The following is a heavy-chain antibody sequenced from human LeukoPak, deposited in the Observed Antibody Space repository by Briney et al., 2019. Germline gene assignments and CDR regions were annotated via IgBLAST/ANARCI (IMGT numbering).Heavy chain of an antibody. CDR3: ARDHFSSWPDY. CDR1: GYSFTSYW. CDR2: ISAYNGNT. D-gene: IGHD6-13*01. J-gene: IGHJ4*02. Sequence: GESLKISCKGSGYSFTSYWIGWVRQAPGQGLEWMGWISAYNGNTNYAQKLQGRATVTTDTSTSTAYMELRSLRSDDTAVYYCARDHFSSWPDYWGQGTLVTVSS. V-gene: IGHV1-18*04.